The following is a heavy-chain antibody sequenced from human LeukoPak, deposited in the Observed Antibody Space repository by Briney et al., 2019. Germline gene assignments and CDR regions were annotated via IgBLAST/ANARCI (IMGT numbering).Heavy chain of an antibody. CDR3: ARGAYYYDISGYCDY. D-gene: IGHD3-22*01. Sequence: GASVKVSCKASGYTFTGYYLHWVRQAPGQGLEWMAWINPNSGGTNYAQKFQGRVTMTRDTSISTAYMELSRLRSDGTAVYFCARGAYYYDISGYCDYWGQGTLVTVSS. J-gene: IGHJ4*02. V-gene: IGHV1-2*02. CDR2: INPNSGGT. CDR1: GYTFTGYY.